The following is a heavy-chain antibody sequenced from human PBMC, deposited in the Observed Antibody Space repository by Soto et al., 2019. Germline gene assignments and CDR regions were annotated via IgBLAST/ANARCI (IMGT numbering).Heavy chain of an antibody. V-gene: IGHV1-69*02. J-gene: IGHJ4*02. Sequence: QVQLVQSGAEVKKPGSSVKVSCKASGGTFSSYTISWVRQAPGQGLEWMGRIIPILGIANYAQKFQGRVQITADKSTSTAYMELSSLRSEDTAVYYCARSNYGSGSFVGGGINDYWGQGTLVTVSS. CDR1: GGTFSSYT. CDR2: IIPILGIA. D-gene: IGHD3-10*01. CDR3: ARSNYGSGSFVGGGINDY.